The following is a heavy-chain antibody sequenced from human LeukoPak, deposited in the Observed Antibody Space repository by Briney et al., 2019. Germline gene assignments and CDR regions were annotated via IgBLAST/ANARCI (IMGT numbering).Heavy chain of an antibody. D-gene: IGHD1-7*01. CDR1: GFTFSSYG. CDR3: AKELGTFDAYDV. J-gene: IGHJ3*01. Sequence: SGGSLRLSCAASGFTFSSYGIHWVRQAPGTGLEWVAVISPDGRGRHYVDSVKGRFTISGDNSKNTVHLEMSGLRPDDTAVYYCAKELGTFDAYDVWGQGTLVTVSS. V-gene: IGHV3-30*18. CDR2: ISPDGRGR.